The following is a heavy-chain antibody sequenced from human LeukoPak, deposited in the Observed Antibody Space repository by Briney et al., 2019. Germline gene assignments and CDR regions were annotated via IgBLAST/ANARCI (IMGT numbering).Heavy chain of an antibody. CDR2: ITSSGDSP. Sequence: PGGSLRLSCAASGFTFSSYAMHWVRQAPGQGLECVSAITSSGDSPYYANSVRGRFTISRDNSKNTLYLQMGSLRAEDMAVYYCAREYCSSGSCQYYFDYWGQGTLVTVSS. D-gene: IGHD2-15*01. V-gene: IGHV3-64*01. CDR1: GFTFSSYA. J-gene: IGHJ4*02. CDR3: AREYCSSGSCQYYFDY.